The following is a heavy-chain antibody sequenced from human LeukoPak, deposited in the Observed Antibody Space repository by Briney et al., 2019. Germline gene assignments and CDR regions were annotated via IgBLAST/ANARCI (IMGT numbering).Heavy chain of an antibody. J-gene: IGHJ4*02. CDR2: ISSTGGTI. CDR3: ARLGGGSSGYYHLDY. V-gene: IGHV3-48*04. D-gene: IGHD3-22*01. Sequence: QSGGSLRLSCAASGFTFSKNSMNWVRQAPGKGLEWVSYISSTGGTIYYADSVKGRFTISRDNAKNSLYLQMNSLRAEDTAVYYCARLGGGSSGYYHLDYWGQGTLVTVSS. CDR1: GFTFSKNS.